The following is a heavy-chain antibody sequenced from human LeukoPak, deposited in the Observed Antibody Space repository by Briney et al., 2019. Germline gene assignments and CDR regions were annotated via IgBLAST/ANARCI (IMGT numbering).Heavy chain of an antibody. J-gene: IGHJ4*02. CDR2: IYYSGST. CDR3: ARLKTPYYYGSGSYYNPAFGYFDY. Sequence: SETLSLTCTVSGGSISSSSYYWGWIRQPPGKGLEWIGSIYYSGSTYYNPSLKSRVTISVDTSKNQFSLKLSSVTAADTAVYYCARLKTPYYYGSGSYYNPAFGYFDYWGQGTLVTVSS. V-gene: IGHV4-39*01. D-gene: IGHD3-10*01. CDR1: GGSISSSSYY.